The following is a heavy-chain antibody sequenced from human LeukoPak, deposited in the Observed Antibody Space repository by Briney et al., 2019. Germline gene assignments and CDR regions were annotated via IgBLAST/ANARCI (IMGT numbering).Heavy chain of an antibody. CDR2: VYYTGVT. CDR1: GGYIITSDHY. CDR3: ARERSSSGGHNGFDP. J-gene: IGHJ5*02. V-gene: IGHV4-39*07. Sequence: SENLSLNCTVSGGYIITSDHYWGWIRQPPGKGLEWIGSVYYTGVTSTNPFFRSRMSISVDTSKNQFSLNLTSVTAADAAVYYCARERSSSGGHNGFDPWGQGTLVTVSS. D-gene: IGHD4-23*01.